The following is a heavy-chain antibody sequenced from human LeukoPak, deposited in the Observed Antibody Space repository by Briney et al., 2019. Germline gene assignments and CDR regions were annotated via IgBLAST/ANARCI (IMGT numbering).Heavy chain of an antibody. CDR3: ARVADNYYYMDV. Sequence: ASVKVSCKASGYTFTSYGISWVRQAPGQGLEWMGWISAYNGNTNYAQKLQGRVTMTTDTSTSTAHMELRSLRSDDTAVYYCARVADNYYYMDVWGKGTTVTVSS. D-gene: IGHD6-13*01. CDR2: ISAYNGNT. J-gene: IGHJ6*03. V-gene: IGHV1-18*01. CDR1: GYTFTSYG.